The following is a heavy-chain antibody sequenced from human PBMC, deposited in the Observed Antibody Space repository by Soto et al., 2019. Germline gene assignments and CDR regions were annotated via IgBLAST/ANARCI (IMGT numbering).Heavy chain of an antibody. Sequence: PGGSLRLSCAASGFPFSNSYMSWIRQAPGKGLEWVSHISGSGSSMYSDSVQGRFTISRDNANNSLYLQMNSLTADDTAVYYCTRAKQMATILDYWGQGALVTVSS. CDR1: GFPFSNSY. J-gene: IGHJ4*02. CDR3: TRAKQMATILDY. CDR2: ISGSGSSM. D-gene: IGHD6-13*01. V-gene: IGHV3-11*01.